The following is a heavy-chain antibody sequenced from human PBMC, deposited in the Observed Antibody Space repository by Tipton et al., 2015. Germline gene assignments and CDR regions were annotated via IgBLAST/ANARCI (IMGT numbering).Heavy chain of an antibody. CDR1: GDSIRNNY. CDR3: AREGWNSDSSGYDY. V-gene: IGHV4-4*07. Sequence: GLVKPSETLSLACSVSGDSIRNNYWSWIRQPAGKGLEWIGRIYSGGSVDYNSSLKGRVSMSVDTSKNHFSLQLTSVTAADTAVYYCAREGWNSDSSGYDYWSQGTLVSVSS. D-gene: IGHD3-22*01. CDR2: IYSGGSV. J-gene: IGHJ4*02.